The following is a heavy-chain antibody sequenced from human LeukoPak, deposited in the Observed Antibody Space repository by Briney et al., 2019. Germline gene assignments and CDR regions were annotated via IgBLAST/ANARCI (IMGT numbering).Heavy chain of an antibody. CDR2: ISSSSSTI. Sequence: PGGSLRLSCAASGFTFSSYSMNWVRQAPGKGLEWVSYISSSSSTIYYADSVKGRFTISRDNAKNSLYLQMNSLRAEDTAVYYCARGGHDSSGYYYGYWGQGTLVTVSS. CDR3: ARGGHDSSGYYYGY. V-gene: IGHV3-48*01. J-gene: IGHJ4*02. D-gene: IGHD3-22*01. CDR1: GFTFSSYS.